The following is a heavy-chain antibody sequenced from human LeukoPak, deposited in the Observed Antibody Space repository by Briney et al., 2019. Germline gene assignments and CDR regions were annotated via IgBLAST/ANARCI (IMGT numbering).Heavy chain of an antibody. V-gene: IGHV3-21*01. CDR1: DNSFNSYI. CDR3: ARHWSWGLYGSGSYQTNDY. J-gene: IGHJ4*02. CDR2: ISASSTYT. Sequence: GGSLRLSCVGSDNSFNSYIINWVRQAPGKGLEWVSSISASSTYTYSADSVKGRFTISRDNAKKSVYLQMDSLRAGDTAVYYCARHWSWGLYGSGSYQTNDYWGQGTLVTVSS. D-gene: IGHD3-10*01.